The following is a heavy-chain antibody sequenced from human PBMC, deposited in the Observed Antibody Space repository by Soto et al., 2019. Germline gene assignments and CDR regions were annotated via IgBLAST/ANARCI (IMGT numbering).Heavy chain of an antibody. D-gene: IGHD6-13*01. CDR1: GGSMRNYF. Sequence: SETRSLTCTVSGGSMRNYFWTWIRQPPGKGLEWIGYIHYSGTTSFFPSYNPSLRSRVTISEDTSKNQFSLKLLSVTTADTAVYFCAAGEASSRNLAPYYLDFWGQGTLVTVSS. J-gene: IGHJ4*02. CDR2: IHYSGTT. CDR3: AAGEASSRNLAPYYLDF. V-gene: IGHV4-59*01.